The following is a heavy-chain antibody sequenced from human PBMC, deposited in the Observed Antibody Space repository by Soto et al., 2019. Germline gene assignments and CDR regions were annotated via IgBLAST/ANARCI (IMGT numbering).Heavy chain of an antibody. D-gene: IGHD3-10*01. CDR1: GFTFSSYA. J-gene: IGHJ3*02. V-gene: IGHV3-23*01. CDR2: ISGSGGST. CDR3: AKDNYGSGSYYSWDAFDI. Sequence: GVSLRLSCAASGFTFSSYAMSWVRQAPGKGLEWVSAISGSGGSTYYADSVKGRFTISRDNSKNTLYLQMNSLRAEDTAVYYCAKDNYGSGSYYSWDAFDIWGQGTMVTVSS.